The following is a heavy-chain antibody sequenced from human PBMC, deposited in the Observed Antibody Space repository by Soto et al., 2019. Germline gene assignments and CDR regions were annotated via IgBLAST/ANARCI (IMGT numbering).Heavy chain of an antibody. CDR1: GFTFNNYV. Sequence: EVQLLESGGGLVQPGGSLRLSCAASGFTFNNYVMCWVRQAPGKGLEWVSTISSSGGNTYFADSVKGRFTISRDNSKNTLYSQMSSLRAEDSAVYYCAKGNPGGSFDYWGQGTLVTVSS. D-gene: IGHD2-15*01. CDR2: ISSSGGNT. J-gene: IGHJ4*02. CDR3: AKGNPGGSFDY. V-gene: IGHV3-23*01.